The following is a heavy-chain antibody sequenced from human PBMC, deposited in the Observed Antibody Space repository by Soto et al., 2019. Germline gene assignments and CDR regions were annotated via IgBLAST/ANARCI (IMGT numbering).Heavy chain of an antibody. CDR3: ARGRTSTTYWGLFYN. CDR1: GFTFSGYW. D-gene: IGHD7-27*01. V-gene: IGHV3-74*01. J-gene: IGHJ4*02. CDR2: LNPNGTFT. Sequence: EVQLVESGGGLVQPGGSLRLSCAGSGFTFSGYWMHWVRQAPGKGPVWVSRLNPNGTFTTNADSVKGRFTISRDNAKNTVYLRMNSLRADDTAVYYCARGRTSTTYWGLFYNWGQGTLVTVSS.